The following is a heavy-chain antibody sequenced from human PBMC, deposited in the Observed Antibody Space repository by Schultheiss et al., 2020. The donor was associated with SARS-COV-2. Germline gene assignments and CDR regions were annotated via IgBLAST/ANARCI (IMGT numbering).Heavy chain of an antibody. CDR3: ARWKLLGYCSSTSCYEYFQH. Sequence: SVKVSCKASGGTFSSYPISWVRQAPGQGLEWMGGIIPIFDTANYAQKFQGRVTITADKSTSTAYMELSRLRSDDTAVYYCARWKLLGYCSSTSCYEYFQHWGQGTLVTVSS. CDR1: GGTFSSYP. J-gene: IGHJ1*01. V-gene: IGHV1-69*06. D-gene: IGHD2-2*01. CDR2: IIPIFDTA.